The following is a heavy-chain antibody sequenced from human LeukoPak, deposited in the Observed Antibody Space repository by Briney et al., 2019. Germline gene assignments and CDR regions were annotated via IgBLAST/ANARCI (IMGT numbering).Heavy chain of an antibody. CDR1: GFTFSSYN. J-gene: IGHJ4*02. CDR3: ARDWAGGLFDY. D-gene: IGHD3-16*01. CDR2: ISSSSSTI. V-gene: IGHV3-48*01. Sequence: GGSLRLSCAASGFTFSSYNMNWVRQAPGKGLEWVSYISSSSSTIYYADSVRGRLTISRDNARNSLYLQMNSLRADDTAVYYCARDWAGGLFDYWGQGTLVTVSS.